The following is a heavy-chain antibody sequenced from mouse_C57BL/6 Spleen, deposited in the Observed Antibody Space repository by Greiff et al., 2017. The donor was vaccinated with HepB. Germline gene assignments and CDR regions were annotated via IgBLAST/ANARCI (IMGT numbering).Heavy chain of an antibody. CDR3: AREMDYYGSSYGY. J-gene: IGHJ2*01. CDR1: GYTFTSYW. CDR2: IYPGSGST. Sequence: QVQLQQPGAELVKPGASVKMSCKASGYTFTSYWITWVKQRPGQGLEWIGDIYPGSGSTNYNEKFKSKATLTVDTSSSTAYMQLSSLTSEDSAVYYCAREMDYYGSSYGYWGQGTTLTVSS. D-gene: IGHD1-1*01. V-gene: IGHV1-55*01.